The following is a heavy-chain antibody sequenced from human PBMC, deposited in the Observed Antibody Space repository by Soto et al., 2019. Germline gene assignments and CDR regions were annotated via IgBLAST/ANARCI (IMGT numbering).Heavy chain of an antibody. J-gene: IGHJ4*02. D-gene: IGHD6-13*01. CDR1: GFTFSSYG. CDR2: VANDGSNQ. CDR3: ARRSGGSSWSPPDY. Sequence: QVQLVESGGGVVQPGRSLRLSCAASGFTFSSYGMQWVRQSPGEGPEWVAIVANDGSNQYYAESVKGRFTISRDNSKTTVFLEMDSLRPEDTGVYYCARRSGGSSWSPPDYWGQGTLITVSS. V-gene: IGHV3-30*03.